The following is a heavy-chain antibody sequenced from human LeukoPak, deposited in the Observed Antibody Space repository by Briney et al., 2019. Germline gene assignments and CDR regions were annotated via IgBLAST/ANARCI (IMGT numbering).Heavy chain of an antibody. Sequence: SETLCLTCTVSGGSISSYYWSWIRQPPGKGLEWIGYIYYSGSTNYNPSLKSRVTISVDTSKNQFSLKLSSVTAADTAVYYCARSGYSSSWPFDYWGQGTLVTVSS. CDR3: ARSGYSSSWPFDY. D-gene: IGHD6-13*01. CDR2: IYYSGST. J-gene: IGHJ4*02. CDR1: GGSISSYY. V-gene: IGHV4-59*01.